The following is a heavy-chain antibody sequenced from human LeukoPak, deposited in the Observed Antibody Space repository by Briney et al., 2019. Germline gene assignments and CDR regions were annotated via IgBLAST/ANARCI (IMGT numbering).Heavy chain of an antibody. CDR2: INQDESQK. D-gene: IGHD3-22*01. V-gene: IGHV3-7*01. J-gene: IGHJ3*01. CDR3: ARSDSSGYYNI. CDR1: GFTFSSYE. Sequence: GGSLRLSCAASGFTFSSYEMNWVRQAPGKGLEWVANINQDESQKYYVDSVKGRFSISRDNAKNSLYLQMNSLRAEDTAVYYCARSDSSGYYNIWGQGTMVTVSS.